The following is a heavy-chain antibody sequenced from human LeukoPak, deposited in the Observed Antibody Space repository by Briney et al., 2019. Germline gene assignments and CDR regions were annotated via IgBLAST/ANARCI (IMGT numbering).Heavy chain of an antibody. CDR2: ISSSSSYI. V-gene: IGHV3-21*01. CDR1: GFTFSSYS. J-gene: IGHJ4*02. CDR3: ARDMHRRLMVRGVHY. Sequence: GGSLRLSCAASGFTFSSYSMNWVRQAPGKGLEWVSSISSSSSYIYYADSVKGRFTISRDNAKNSLYLQMNSLRAEDTAVYYCARDMHRRLMVRGVHYWGQGTLVTVSS. D-gene: IGHD3-10*01.